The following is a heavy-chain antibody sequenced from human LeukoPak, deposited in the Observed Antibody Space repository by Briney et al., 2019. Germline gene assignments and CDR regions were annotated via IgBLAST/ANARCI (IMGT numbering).Heavy chain of an antibody. V-gene: IGHV4-38-2*01. CDR3: ARHSVVVVPAAREGRFDP. CDR2: IYHSGST. J-gene: IGHJ5*02. CDR1: GYSISSGYY. Sequence: SETLSLTCAVSGYSISSGYYWGCIRQPPGKGLEWIGSIYHSGSTYYNPSLKSRVTISVDTSKNQFSLKLSSVTAADTAVYYFARHSVVVVPAAREGRFDPWGQGTLVTVSS. D-gene: IGHD2-2*01.